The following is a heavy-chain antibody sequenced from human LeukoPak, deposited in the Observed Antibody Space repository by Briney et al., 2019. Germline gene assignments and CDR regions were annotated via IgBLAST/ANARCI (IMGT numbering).Heavy chain of an antibody. Sequence: PGGSLRLSCAASGFPFSSYEMHWLRQAPGKGLELVAHISGSSGNILYSDSVKGRFSASRDNANNLLYLQMNSLRVEDTAVYYCAREKIPALVFDPWGQGTLVAVSP. J-gene: IGHJ5*02. CDR1: GFPFSSYE. CDR2: ISGSSGNI. V-gene: IGHV3-48*03. D-gene: IGHD6-13*01. CDR3: AREKIPALVFDP.